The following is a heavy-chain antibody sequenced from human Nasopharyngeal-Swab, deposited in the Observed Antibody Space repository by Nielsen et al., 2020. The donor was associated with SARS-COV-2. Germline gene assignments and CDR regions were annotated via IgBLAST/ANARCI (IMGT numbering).Heavy chain of an antibody. CDR2: IRSKAYGGTT. CDR3: TRDLYCSSTSCTWKGVDY. J-gene: IGHJ4*02. CDR1: GFTFGDYA. Sequence: GESLKISCTASGFTFGDYAMSWFRPAPGKGLEWVGFIRSKAYGGTTEYAASVKGRFTISRDDSKSIAYLQMNSLKTEDTAVYYCTRDLYCSSTSCTWKGVDYWGQGTLVTVSS. D-gene: IGHD2-2*01. V-gene: IGHV3-49*03.